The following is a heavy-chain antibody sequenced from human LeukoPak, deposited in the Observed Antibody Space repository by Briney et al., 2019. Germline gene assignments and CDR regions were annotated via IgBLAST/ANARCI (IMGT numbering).Heavy chain of an antibody. D-gene: IGHD6-19*01. CDR3: AREIAVAGTVYFDY. CDR1: GGTFSSYA. J-gene: IGHJ4*02. V-gene: IGHV1-69*01. Sequence: SVKVSCKASGGTFSSYAISWVRQAPGQGLEWMGGIIPIFGTANYAQKFQGRVTITADESTSTAYMELSSLRSEDTAVYYCAREIAVAGTVYFDYWGQGTLVTASS. CDR2: IIPIFGTA.